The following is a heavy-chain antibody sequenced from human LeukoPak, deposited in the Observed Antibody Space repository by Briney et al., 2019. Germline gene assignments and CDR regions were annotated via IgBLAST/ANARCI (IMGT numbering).Heavy chain of an antibody. V-gene: IGHV4-59*08. CDR2: IHYSGTT. CDR1: GGSISTYY. Sequence: PSETLSLTCTVSGGSISTYYWSWIRQPPGKGLEWIGYIHYSGTTNYNPSLKNRVTISLDTSKNQSSLNLSSVTAADTAVYYCARMGGYSGYATHWGQGTLVTVSS. CDR3: ARMGGYSGYATH. J-gene: IGHJ4*02. D-gene: IGHD5-12*01.